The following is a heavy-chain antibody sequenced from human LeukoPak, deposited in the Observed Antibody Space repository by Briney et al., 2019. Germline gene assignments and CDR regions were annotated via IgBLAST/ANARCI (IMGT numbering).Heavy chain of an antibody. D-gene: IGHD3-3*01. CDR3: ARGVRDFDY. Sequence: PGGSLRLSCAASGFTFSSYSMNWVRPAPGKGLESVSSISSSSSYISYADSVKGRFTISRDNAKNSLYLQMNSLRAEDTAVYYCARGVRDFDYWGQGTLVTVSS. V-gene: IGHV3-21*01. CDR2: ISSSSSYI. J-gene: IGHJ4*02. CDR1: GFTFSSYS.